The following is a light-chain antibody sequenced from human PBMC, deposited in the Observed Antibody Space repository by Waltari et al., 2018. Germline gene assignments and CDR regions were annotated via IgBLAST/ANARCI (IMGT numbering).Light chain of an antibody. V-gene: IGLV2-23*02. CDR2: EVN. J-gene: IGLJ1*01. Sequence: QSALTQPASVSGSPGQSITASCTGTRSDVGRYALVSCYQQHPGKAPKLIIFEVNKRPSGIAYRFSGSKSGNTASLTISGLQTEDEADYYCCAYVGSDTYVFATGTQVTVL. CDR3: CAYVGSDTYV. CDR1: RSDVGRYAL.